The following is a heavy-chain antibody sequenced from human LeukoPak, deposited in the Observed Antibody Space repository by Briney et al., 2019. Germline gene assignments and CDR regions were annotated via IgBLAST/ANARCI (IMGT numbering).Heavy chain of an antibody. D-gene: IGHD3-22*01. V-gene: IGHV4-31*03. CDR3: ARDLPYDSRGYYAYYRDV. Sequence: PSQTLSLTCTVSGGSTSCGGYYWSWIRQHPGKGLEWIGYIYYSGSTYYNPSLKSRVTISVDTSKNQFSLKLSSVTAADTAVYYCARDLPYDSRGYYAYYRDVWGKGTTVTVSS. J-gene: IGHJ6*03. CDR1: GGSTSCGGYY. CDR2: IYYSGST.